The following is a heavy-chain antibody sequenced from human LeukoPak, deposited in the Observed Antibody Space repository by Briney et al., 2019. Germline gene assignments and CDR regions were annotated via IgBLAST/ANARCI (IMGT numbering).Heavy chain of an antibody. CDR2: ISAYNGNT. Sequence: ASVKVSCKASGYTFTSYGISWVRQAPGQGLEWMGWISAYNGNTNYAQKLQGRDTMTTDTSTSTAYMELRSLRSDDTAVYYCARVNYYYDSSGYDYWGQGTLVTVSS. D-gene: IGHD3-22*01. CDR3: ARVNYYYDSSGYDY. J-gene: IGHJ4*02. V-gene: IGHV1-18*01. CDR1: GYTFTSYG.